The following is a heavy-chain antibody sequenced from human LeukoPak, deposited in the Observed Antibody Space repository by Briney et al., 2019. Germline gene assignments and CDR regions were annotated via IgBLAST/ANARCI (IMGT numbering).Heavy chain of an antibody. Sequence: PSETLSLTCTVSGGSISSGGYYWSWIRQHPGKGLEWIGYIYYSGSTYYNPSLKSRVTISVDTSKNQFSLKLSSVTAADTAVYYCARGRVHNWNYVVGYWGQGTLVTVSS. CDR1: GGSISSGGYY. J-gene: IGHJ4*02. CDR3: ARGRVHNWNYVVGY. D-gene: IGHD1-7*01. CDR2: IYYSGST. V-gene: IGHV4-31*03.